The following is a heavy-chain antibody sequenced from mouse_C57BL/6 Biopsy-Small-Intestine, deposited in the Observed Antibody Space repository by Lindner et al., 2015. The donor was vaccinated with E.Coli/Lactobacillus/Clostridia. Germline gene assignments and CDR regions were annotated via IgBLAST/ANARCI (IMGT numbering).Heavy chain of an antibody. J-gene: IGHJ1*01. D-gene: IGHD1-1*01. Sequence: SVKVSCKASGHTFNNYHINWVRQAPGQGLEWMGWMSPNNGDTGSAQIFQGRVTMTWDISTDTAHMELNSLKSEDTAIYFCARSRLQYYVPYPYGLDVWGQGTSVTVSS. CDR3: ARSRLQYYVPYPYGLDV. V-gene: IGHV1S29*02. CDR1: GHTFNNYH. CDR2: MSPNNGDT.